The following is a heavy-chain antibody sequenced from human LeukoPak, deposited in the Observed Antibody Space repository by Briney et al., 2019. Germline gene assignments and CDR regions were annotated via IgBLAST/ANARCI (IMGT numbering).Heavy chain of an antibody. J-gene: IGHJ3*02. V-gene: IGHV5-51*01. CDR2: IYPGDSDT. Sequence: GESLKISCKGSGYSFTSYWIGWVRQMPGKGLEWMGIIYPGDSDTRYSPSFQGQVTISADKSISAAYLQWSSLKASDTAMYYCASPFVTRGYYDYVWGSYRPTGLWDAFDIWGQGTMVTVSS. D-gene: IGHD3-16*02. CDR1: GYSFTSYW. CDR3: ASPFVTRGYYDYVWGSYRPTGLWDAFDI.